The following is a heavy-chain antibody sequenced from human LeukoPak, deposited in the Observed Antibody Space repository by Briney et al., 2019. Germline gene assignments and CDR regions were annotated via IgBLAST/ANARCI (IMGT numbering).Heavy chain of an antibody. CDR3: AREGAARPSAFDI. V-gene: IGHV4-59*01. CDR1: GGSISSYY. D-gene: IGHD6-6*01. CDR2: IYYSGST. Sequence: SETLSLTCTVSGGSISSYYWSWIRQPPGKGPEWIGYIYYSGSTNYNPSLKSRVTISVDTSKNQFSLKLSSVTAADTAVYYCAREGAARPSAFDIWGQGTMVTVSS. J-gene: IGHJ3*02.